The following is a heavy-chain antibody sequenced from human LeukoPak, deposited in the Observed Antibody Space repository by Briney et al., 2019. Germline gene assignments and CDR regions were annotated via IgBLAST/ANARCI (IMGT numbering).Heavy chain of an antibody. D-gene: IGHD4-17*01. Sequence: PGGSLRLSCAASGFTFSSYSMNWVRQAPGKGLEWVSSISSSSSYIYYADSVKGRFTISRDNPKNSLYLQMNSLRAEDTAVYYCARETEPLDYGDSTNLDYWGQGTLVTVSS. J-gene: IGHJ4*02. CDR1: GFTFSSYS. CDR3: ARETEPLDYGDSTNLDY. V-gene: IGHV3-21*01. CDR2: ISSSSSYI.